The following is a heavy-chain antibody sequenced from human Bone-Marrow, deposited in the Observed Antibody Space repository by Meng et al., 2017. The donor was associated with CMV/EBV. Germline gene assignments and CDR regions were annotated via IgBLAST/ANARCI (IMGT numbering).Heavy chain of an antibody. Sequence: SGPTLVKPTQTLTLTCTLSGFSLSTPGMRVSWIRQPPRKALEWLARIDWDDDKFYSTSLKTRLTISKDTSKNQVVLTMTNMDPVDTATYYCARIRFEAISGYYGDYWGQGNLVTVSS. CDR3: ARIRFEAISGYYGDY. CDR2: IDWDDDK. D-gene: IGHD3-22*01. V-gene: IGHV2-70D*14. CDR1: GFSLSTPGMR. J-gene: IGHJ4*02.